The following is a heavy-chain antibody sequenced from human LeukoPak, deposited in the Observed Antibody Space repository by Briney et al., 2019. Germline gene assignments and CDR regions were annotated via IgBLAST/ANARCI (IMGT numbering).Heavy chain of an antibody. V-gene: IGHV4-59*11. D-gene: IGHD5-12*01. J-gene: IGHJ5*02. CDR2: IYYSGST. Sequence: SETLSLTCTVSGGSISSHYWSWIRQPPGKGLEWIGYIYYSGSTNYNPSLKSRVTISVDTSKNQFSLKLSSVTAADTAVYYCARDGSSGYDYSWFDPWGQGTLVTVSS. CDR3: ARDGSSGYDYSWFDP. CDR1: GGSISSHY.